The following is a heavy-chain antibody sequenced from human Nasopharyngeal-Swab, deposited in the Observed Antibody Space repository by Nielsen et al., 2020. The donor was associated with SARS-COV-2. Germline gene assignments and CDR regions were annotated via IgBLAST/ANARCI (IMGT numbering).Heavy chain of an antibody. Sequence: SETLSLTCTVSGGSIRSYYWSWIRQPPGKGLEWIGYIYYSGSTNYNPSLKSRVTISVDTSKNQFSLKLSSVTAADTAVYYCARGLHPTYYYYYMDVWGKGTTVTVSS. CDR2: IYYSGST. D-gene: IGHD4-11*01. CDR3: ARGLHPTYYYYYMDV. J-gene: IGHJ6*03. V-gene: IGHV4-59*01. CDR1: GGSIRSYY.